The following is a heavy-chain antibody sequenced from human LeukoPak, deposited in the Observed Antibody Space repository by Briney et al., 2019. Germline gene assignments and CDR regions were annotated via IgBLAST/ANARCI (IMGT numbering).Heavy chain of an antibody. Sequence: RPGGSLRLSCAASGFTFSTYEMNWARQPPGKGLQWASSISSSISYISYADSVKGRFTISRDNAKNPLYLQMNSLRAEDTAVYYCARRRTTVTTSLDYWGQGTLVTVSS. J-gene: IGHJ4*02. CDR2: ISSSISYI. D-gene: IGHD4-17*01. V-gene: IGHV3-21*01. CDR1: GFTFSTYE. CDR3: ARRRTTVTTSLDY.